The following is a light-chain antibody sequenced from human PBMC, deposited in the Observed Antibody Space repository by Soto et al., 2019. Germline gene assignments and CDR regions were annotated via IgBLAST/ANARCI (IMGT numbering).Light chain of an antibody. CDR3: QQYGSSTWT. Sequence: ILLTQSPATLSLSPGERATLSCRASQSVSSYLAWYQQKPGQAPRLLIYDASNRATGIPARFSGSGSGTDFTLTINRLEPEDFAVYYCQQYGSSTWTFGQGTKVDIK. CDR2: DAS. V-gene: IGKV3-20*01. CDR1: QSVSSY. J-gene: IGKJ1*01.